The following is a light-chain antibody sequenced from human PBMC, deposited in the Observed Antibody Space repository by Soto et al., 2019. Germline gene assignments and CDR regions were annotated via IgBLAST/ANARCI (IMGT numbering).Light chain of an antibody. V-gene: IGLV7-46*01. CDR1: TGAVTSGHY. Sequence: QAVVTQEPSLTVSPGGTVTLTCGSSTGAVTSGHYPYWFQQKPGQAPRTLIYDTNNKHSWTPARFSGSLLGGQAALTLSGAQPEDEAEYYCLLLYPGTRRVFGGGTKVTVL. CDR2: DTN. J-gene: IGLJ1*01. CDR3: LLLYPGTRRV.